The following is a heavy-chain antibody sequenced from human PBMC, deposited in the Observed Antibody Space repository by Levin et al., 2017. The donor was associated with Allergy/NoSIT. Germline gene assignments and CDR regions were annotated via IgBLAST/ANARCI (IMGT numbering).Heavy chain of an antibody. CDR3: AREEMDFGTYYYGLDV. D-gene: IGHD5-24*01. J-gene: IGHJ6*02. Sequence: ALVKVSCKASGYTFSSQGISWVRQAPGQGLEWMGWISATNGNTNYAPKFQGRVTMTTDTSTSTAYMELRSLKSDDTAVYYCAREEMDFGTYYYGLDVWGQGTTLIVSS. V-gene: IGHV1-18*01. CDR2: ISATNGNT. CDR1: GYTFSSQG.